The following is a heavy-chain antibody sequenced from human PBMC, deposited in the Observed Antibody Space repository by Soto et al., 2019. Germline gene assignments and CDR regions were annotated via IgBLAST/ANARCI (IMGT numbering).Heavy chain of an antibody. CDR2: IYSGGST. V-gene: IGHV3-66*01. J-gene: IGHJ1*01. D-gene: IGHD3-10*01. Sequence: EVQLVESGGGLVQPGGSLRLSCAASGFTVSSNYMSWVRQAPGKGLEWVSVIYSGGSTYYADSVKGRFTISRDNAKNTLYLQMNSLRLEDTAVYYCARAMVRELYPEYFQHWGQGTLVTVSS. CDR1: GFTVSSNY. CDR3: ARAMVRELYPEYFQH.